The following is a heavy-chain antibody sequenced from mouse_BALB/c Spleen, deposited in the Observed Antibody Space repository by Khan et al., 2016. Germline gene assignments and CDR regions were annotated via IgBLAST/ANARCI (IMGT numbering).Heavy chain of an antibody. J-gene: IGHJ4*01. D-gene: IGHD1-1*01. V-gene: IGHV9-1*02. CDR3: ARKVDYITTVVTTDYTMDY. Sequence: QIQLVQSGPELKKPGETVKISCKASGYIFTNYGMNWVKQAPGKGLKWMGWINTYTGESTYADDFKGRFAFSLETSASTTYLHINNLKNEDMATYFCARKVDYITTVVTTDYTMDYWGQGTSVTVSA. CDR1: GYIFTNYG. CDR2: INTYTGES.